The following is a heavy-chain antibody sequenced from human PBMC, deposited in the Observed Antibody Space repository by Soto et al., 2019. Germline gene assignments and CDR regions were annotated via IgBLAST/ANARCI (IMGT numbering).Heavy chain of an antibody. V-gene: IGHV3-48*01. CDR3: AREEISYGGNSDY. Sequence: GGSLRLSCAASGFTFSSYSMNWVRQAPGKGLEWVSYISSSTIYYADSVKGRFTISRDNAKNSLYLQMNSLRAEDTAVYYCAREEISYGGNSDYWGQGTLVTVSS. CDR1: GFTFSSYS. CDR2: ISSSTI. D-gene: IGHD4-17*01. J-gene: IGHJ4*02.